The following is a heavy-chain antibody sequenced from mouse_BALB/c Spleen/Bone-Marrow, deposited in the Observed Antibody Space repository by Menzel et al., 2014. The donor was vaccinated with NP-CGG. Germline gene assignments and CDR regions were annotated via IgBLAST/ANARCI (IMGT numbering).Heavy chain of an antibody. CDR1: GFSLTSYG. V-gene: IGHV2-9*02. J-gene: IGHJ4*01. D-gene: IGHD2-1*01. Sequence: VKVVESGPGLVAPSQSLSITCTVSGFSLTSYGVHWVRQPPGKGLEWLGVIWAGGSTNYNSALMSRLSISKDNSKSQVFLKMNSLQTDDTVMYYCARDRGGYYGNYDHAMDYWGQGTSVTVSS. CDR2: IWAGGST. CDR3: ARDRGGYYGNYDHAMDY.